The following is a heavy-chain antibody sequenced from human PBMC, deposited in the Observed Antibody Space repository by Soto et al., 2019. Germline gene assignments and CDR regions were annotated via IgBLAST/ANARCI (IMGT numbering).Heavy chain of an antibody. CDR3: ARDLYEGPEYCYDSSGYYYNNYYYGMDV. J-gene: IGHJ6*02. D-gene: IGHD3-22*01. V-gene: IGHV1-18*01. Sequence: ASVKVSCKASGYTFTSYGISWVRQAPGQGLEWMGWISAYNGSTNYAQKLQGRVTMTTDTSTSTAYMELRSLRSDDTAVYYCARDLYEGPEYCYDSSGYYYNNYYYGMDVWG. CDR1: GYTFTSYG. CDR2: ISAYNGST.